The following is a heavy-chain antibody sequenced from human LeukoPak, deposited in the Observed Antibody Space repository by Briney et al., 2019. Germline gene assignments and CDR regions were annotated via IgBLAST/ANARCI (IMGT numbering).Heavy chain of an antibody. CDR1: GGSISSSSYY. J-gene: IGHJ6*03. Sequence: PSETLSLTCTVSGGSISSSSYYWGWIRQPPGKGLEWIGSIYYSGSTYYNPSLKSRVTISIDTFKNQFSLRLRSVTAADTAVYFCARGRVSSSTWYSTYYYFFYIDFWGKGTTVTVSS. CDR2: IYYSGST. CDR3: ARGRVSSSTWYSTYYYFFYIDF. V-gene: IGHV4-39*07. D-gene: IGHD1-26*01.